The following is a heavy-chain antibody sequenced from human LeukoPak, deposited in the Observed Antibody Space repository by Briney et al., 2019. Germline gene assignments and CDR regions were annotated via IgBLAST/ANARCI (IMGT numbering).Heavy chain of an antibody. D-gene: IGHD1-1*01. CDR1: GYSFTSHW. Sequence: GESLKISCKGSGYSFTSHWIGWVRQMPGKGLEWMGIIYPGDSDTRYSPSFQGQVTISADKSISTAYLQWSSLKASDTAMYYCARSNDLKVWYFDYWGQGTLVTVSS. CDR2: IYPGDSDT. V-gene: IGHV5-51*01. CDR3: ARSNDLKVWYFDY. J-gene: IGHJ4*02.